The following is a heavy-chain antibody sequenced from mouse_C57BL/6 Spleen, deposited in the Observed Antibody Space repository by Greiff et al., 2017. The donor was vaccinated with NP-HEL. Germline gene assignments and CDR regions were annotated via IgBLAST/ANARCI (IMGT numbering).Heavy chain of an antibody. V-gene: IGHV2-9-1*01. J-gene: IGHJ4*01. CDR1: GFSLTSYA. D-gene: IGHD2-1*01. CDR3: ARRGIYYGNDYAMDY. Sequence: VHLVESGPGLVAPSQSLSITCTVSGFSLTSYAISWVRQPPGKGLEWLGVIWTGGGTNYNSALKSRLSISKDNSKSQVFLKMNSLQTDDTARYYCARRGIYYGNDYAMDYWGQGTSVTVSS. CDR2: IWTGGGT.